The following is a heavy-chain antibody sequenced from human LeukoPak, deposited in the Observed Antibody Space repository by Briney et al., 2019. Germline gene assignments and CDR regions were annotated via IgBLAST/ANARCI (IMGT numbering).Heavy chain of an antibody. V-gene: IGHV4-34*01. J-gene: IGHJ4*02. Sequence: SETLSLTCAVYGGSFSGYYWSWIRQPPGKGLEWIGEINHSGSTNYNPSLKSRVTISVDTSKNQFSLKLSSVTAADTAVYYCARAPTRQPYDFWSGPLDYWGQGTLVTVSS. CDR1: GGSFSGYY. CDR2: INHSGST. CDR3: ARAPTRQPYDFWSGPLDY. D-gene: IGHD3-3*01.